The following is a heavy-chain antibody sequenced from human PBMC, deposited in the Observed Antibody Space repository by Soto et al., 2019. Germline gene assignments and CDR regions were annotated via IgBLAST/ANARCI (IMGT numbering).Heavy chain of an antibody. J-gene: IGHJ4*02. CDR3: ARDHKGYGTTAY. CDR1: GGSISSGDYY. Sequence: QVQLQESGPGLVKPSQTLSLTCTVSGGSISSGDYYWTWIRQPPGKGLEWIGYIYYSGTTYYNPSLESRVTISVYTSKNQFSLKLSSVTAADTAVYYCARDHKGYGTTAYWGQGTLVTVSS. CDR2: IYYSGTT. D-gene: IGHD5-12*01. V-gene: IGHV4-30-4*01.